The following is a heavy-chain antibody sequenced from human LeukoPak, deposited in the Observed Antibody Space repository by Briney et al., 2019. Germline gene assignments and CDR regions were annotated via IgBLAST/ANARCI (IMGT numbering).Heavy chain of an antibody. Sequence: SVKVSCKASGGTFSSYAISWARQAPGQGLEWMGGIIPIFGTANYAQKFQGRVTITADKSTSTAYMELSSLRSEDTAVYYCAREGEYYDILTAGGDFDYWGQGTLVTVSS. V-gene: IGHV1-69*06. CDR3: AREGEYYDILTAGGDFDY. D-gene: IGHD3-9*01. J-gene: IGHJ4*02. CDR2: IIPIFGTA. CDR1: GGTFSSYA.